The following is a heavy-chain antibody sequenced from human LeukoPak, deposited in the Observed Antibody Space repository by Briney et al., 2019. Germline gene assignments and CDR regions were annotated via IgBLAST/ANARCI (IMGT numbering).Heavy chain of an antibody. D-gene: IGHD6-19*01. Sequence: VASVKVSCKASGYTFPTYGISWVRQAPGQGLEWMGWISASNGDTNYAQKLQGRVTMTTDTSTSTAYMELRSLRSDDTAVYYCAREADSSGWYHYYYYGMDVWGQGTTVTVSS. CDR1: GYTFPTYG. CDR2: ISASNGDT. J-gene: IGHJ6*02. V-gene: IGHV1-18*01. CDR3: AREADSSGWYHYYYYGMDV.